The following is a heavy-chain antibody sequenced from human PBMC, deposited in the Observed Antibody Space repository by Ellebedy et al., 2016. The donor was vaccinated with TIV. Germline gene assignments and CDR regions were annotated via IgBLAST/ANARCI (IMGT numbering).Heavy chain of an antibody. CDR1: GYTFTGYY. CDR3: ATRSNPAAYYYYYYGMDV. Sequence: ASVKVSCKASGYTFTGYYIHWVRQAPGQGLEWMGGFDPEDGETIYAQKFQGRVTMTEDTSTDTAYMELSSLRSEDTAVYYCATRSNPAAYYYYYYGMDVWGQGTTVTVSS. CDR2: FDPEDGET. J-gene: IGHJ6*02. D-gene: IGHD4-11*01. V-gene: IGHV1-24*01.